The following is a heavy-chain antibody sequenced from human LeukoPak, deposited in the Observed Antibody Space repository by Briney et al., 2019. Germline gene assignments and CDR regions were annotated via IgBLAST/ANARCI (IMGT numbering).Heavy chain of an antibody. CDR3: ARQAGTTRRLDP. Sequence: PSETLSLTCTVSGGSISSSSYYWGWIRQPPGKGLEWIGSIYYSGSTYYNPSLKSRVTISVDTSKNQFSLKLSSVTAADTAVYYCARQAGTTRRLDPWGQGTLVTVSS. J-gene: IGHJ5*02. D-gene: IGHD1-1*01. CDR1: GGSISSSSYY. CDR2: IYYSGST. V-gene: IGHV4-39*01.